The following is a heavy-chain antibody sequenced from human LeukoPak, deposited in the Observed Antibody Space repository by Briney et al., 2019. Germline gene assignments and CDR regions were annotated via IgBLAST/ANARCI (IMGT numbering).Heavy chain of an antibody. D-gene: IGHD3-3*01. CDR3: ARGPHIRTYDRDNWFDP. CDR1: GYTFTSYY. J-gene: IGHJ5*02. V-gene: IGHV1-46*01. Sequence: ASVKVSCKASGYTFTSYYTYWVRQAPGQGLEWMGIINISGGNTNYAQKFQGRVTMTRDVSTSTVYMELSSLRSEDTAIYYCARGPHIRTYDRDNWFDPWGQGTLVTVSS. CDR2: INISGGNT.